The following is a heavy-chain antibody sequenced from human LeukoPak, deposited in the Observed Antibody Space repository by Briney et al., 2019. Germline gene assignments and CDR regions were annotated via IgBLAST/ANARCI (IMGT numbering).Heavy chain of an antibody. Sequence: SETLSLTCTVAGGSISSFYWSWIRQPAGKGLEWIGRIYTSGSTNYNPSLKSRVTISVDMSKPQFYLELSSVTAADTAVYYCARQRRAFGSDYWGQGTLVTVSS. CDR1: GGSISSFY. V-gene: IGHV4-4*07. CDR3: ARQRRAFGSDY. J-gene: IGHJ4*02. CDR2: IYTSGST. D-gene: IGHD2/OR15-2a*01.